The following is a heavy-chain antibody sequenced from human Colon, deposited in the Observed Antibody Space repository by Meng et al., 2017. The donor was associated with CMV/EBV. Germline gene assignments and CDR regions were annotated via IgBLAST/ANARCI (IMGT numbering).Heavy chain of an antibody. V-gene: IGHV4-59*01. CDR2: IYYSGST. J-gene: IGHJ5*02. CDR1: GGSISSYY. Sequence: SETLSLTCTVSGGSISSYYWSWIRQPPGKGLEWIGYIYYSGSTNYNPSLKSRVTISVDTSKNQFSLKLSSVTAADTAVYFCARVEIQLWSTGHWFDPWGQGTLVTVSS. CDR3: ARVEIQLWSTGHWFDP. D-gene: IGHD5-18*01.